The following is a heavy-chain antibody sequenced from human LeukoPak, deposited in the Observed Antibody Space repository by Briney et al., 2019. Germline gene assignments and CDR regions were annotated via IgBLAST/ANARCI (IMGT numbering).Heavy chain of an antibody. D-gene: IGHD4-11*01. V-gene: IGHV3-30*19. CDR2: ISYDGNTI. CDR1: GFTLSSYG. Sequence: PGGSLRLSCAASGFTLSSYGMHWVRQAPGKGLQWVAVISYDGNTIHYADSVKGRFTISRDTSKNTLYLQMNSLRTEDTAVYYCARSGGLQKFDYWGQGTLVTVSS. CDR3: ARSGGLQKFDY. J-gene: IGHJ4*02.